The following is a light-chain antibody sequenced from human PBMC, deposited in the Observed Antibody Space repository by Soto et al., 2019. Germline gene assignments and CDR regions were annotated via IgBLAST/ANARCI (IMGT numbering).Light chain of an antibody. CDR2: DAP. J-gene: IGKJ5*01. V-gene: IGKV1-13*02. CDR3: QQCNSYPIT. Sequence: AIQLTQSPSSLSASVGDRVTITCRASQGLSTSLAWYQQIPGKTPNLLIYDAPRLESGVPSRFSGSGSGTDFTLTITNLQPEDFASYYCQQCNSYPITFGQGTRLEIK. CDR1: QGLSTS.